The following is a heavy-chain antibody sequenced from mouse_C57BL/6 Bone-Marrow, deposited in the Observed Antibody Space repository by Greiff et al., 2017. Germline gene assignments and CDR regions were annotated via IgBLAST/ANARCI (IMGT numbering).Heavy chain of an antibody. V-gene: IGHV5-9-1*02. J-gene: IGHJ4*01. CDR2: ISSGGDYI. CDR1: GFTFSSYA. D-gene: IGHD2-4*01. CDR3: TRAGDDYEDAMDY. Sequence: DVMLVESGEGLVKPGGSLKLSCAASGFTFSSYAMSWVRQTPEKRLEWVAYISSGGDYIYYADTVKGRFTISRDNARNTLYLQMSSLKSEDTAMYYCTRAGDDYEDAMDYWGQGTSVTVSS.